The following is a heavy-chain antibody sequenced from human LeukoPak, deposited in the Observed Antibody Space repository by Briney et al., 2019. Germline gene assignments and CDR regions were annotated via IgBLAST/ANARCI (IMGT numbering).Heavy chain of an antibody. V-gene: IGHV3-23*01. CDR3: AKDFVRYNIQFDY. D-gene: IGHD1-14*01. CDR2: ISSGGAGT. Sequence: GGSLRLSCAASGLSFGFYAMSWVRQAPGKGLEWVSSISSGGAGTYYADSVRGRFTISRDNSKNTLYLQMDSLRAEDTALYYCAKDFVRYNIQFDYWGQGALVTVSS. J-gene: IGHJ4*02. CDR1: GLSFGFYA.